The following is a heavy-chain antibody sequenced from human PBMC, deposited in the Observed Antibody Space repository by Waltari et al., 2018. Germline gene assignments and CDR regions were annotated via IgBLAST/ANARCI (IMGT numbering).Heavy chain of an antibody. CDR2: IKQDGSEK. Sequence: EVQLVESGGGLVQPGGSLRLSCAASGFTFSSYWMSWVRQAPGKGLEWVANIKQDGSEKYYVDSVKGRFTISRDNAKNSLYLQMNSLRAEDTAVYYCASGWYYDFWSGYYNFDYWGQGTLVTVSS. CDR1: GFTFSSYW. J-gene: IGHJ4*02. D-gene: IGHD3-3*01. V-gene: IGHV3-7*01. CDR3: ASGWYYDFWSGYYNFDY.